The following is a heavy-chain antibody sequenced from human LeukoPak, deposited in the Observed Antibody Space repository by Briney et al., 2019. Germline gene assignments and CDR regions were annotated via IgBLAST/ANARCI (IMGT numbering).Heavy chain of an antibody. CDR3: ARNVSAGYFDY. V-gene: IGHV4-39*01. CDR1: GGSMTGTTYY. CDR2: VYYSGST. Sequence: SETLSLTCSVCGGSMTGTTYYWAWIRQPPGKGLEWIGSVYYSGSTSYSPSLKSRVTISVDTSKNQFSLRLSSVTAADTAVYYCARNVSAGYFDYWGHGTLVTVSS. D-gene: IGHD2-8*01. J-gene: IGHJ4*01.